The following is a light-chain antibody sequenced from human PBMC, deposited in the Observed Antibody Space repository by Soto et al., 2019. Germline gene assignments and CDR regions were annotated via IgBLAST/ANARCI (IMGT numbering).Light chain of an antibody. CDR1: SSNIGTNT. V-gene: IGLV1-44*01. CDR3: AAWDVSLVV. Sequence: QSVLTQPPSASGTPGQRVTISCSGSSSNIGTNTVIWYQQLPGAAPKLLIYSDNQRPSGVPDRFSGSKSGTSASLAISGLQSEDEADYYCAAWDVSLVVFGGGPQLTVL. J-gene: IGLJ2*01. CDR2: SDN.